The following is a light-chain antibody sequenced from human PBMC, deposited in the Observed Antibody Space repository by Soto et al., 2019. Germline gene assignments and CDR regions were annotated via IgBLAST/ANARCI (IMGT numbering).Light chain of an antibody. V-gene: IGKV3-11*01. J-gene: IGKJ4*01. CDR3: QQRSDWPLT. Sequence: EIVLTQSPATLSLSPGERATLSCRASQSVSTYLAWYQQKTGQTPRLLIYDASTRATGIPARFSGSGSGTDFTLTSSSLEPEDFAVYYCQQRSDWPLTFGGGTKVQIK. CDR1: QSVSTY. CDR2: DAS.